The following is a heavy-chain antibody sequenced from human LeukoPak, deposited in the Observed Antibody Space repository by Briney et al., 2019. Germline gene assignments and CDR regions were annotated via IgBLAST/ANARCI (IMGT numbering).Heavy chain of an antibody. CDR2: IYTSGST. V-gene: IGHV4-61*02. CDR3: AREGRGCSGGSCYRLLDP. J-gene: IGHJ5*02. D-gene: IGHD2-15*01. CDR1: GGSISSGSYY. Sequence: PSETLSLTCTVSGGSISSGSYYWSWIRQPAGKGLEWIVRIYTSGSTNYNPSLKSRVTISVDTSKNQFSLRLSSVTAADTAVYYCAREGRGCSGGSCYRLLDPWGQGALVTVSS.